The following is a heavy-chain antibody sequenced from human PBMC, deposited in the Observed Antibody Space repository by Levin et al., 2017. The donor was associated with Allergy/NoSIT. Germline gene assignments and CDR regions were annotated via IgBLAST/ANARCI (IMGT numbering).Heavy chain of an antibody. V-gene: IGHV1-18*01. CDR2: ISGYNGNT. CDR3: ARRNTFYYASRGRSWFDP. Sequence: ASVKVSCKASGYTFTNYGITWVRQAPGQGLEWMGLISGYNGNTNYAQKFQGRVTMTTDTSTSTAYMELRSLISDDTALYYCARRNTFYYASRGRSWFDPWGQGTLVTVSS. CDR1: GYTFTNYG. D-gene: IGHD3-22*01. J-gene: IGHJ5*02.